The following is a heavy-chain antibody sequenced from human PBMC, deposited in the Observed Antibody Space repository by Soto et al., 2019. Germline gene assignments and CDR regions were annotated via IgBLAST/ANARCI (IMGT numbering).Heavy chain of an antibody. CDR3: ARAPPRYLLWSNDNWFDP. D-gene: IGHD3-10*01. Sequence: PSETLSLTCAVSGGSISSGGHSWSWIRQPPGKGLEWIGYIYHSGSTYYNPSLKSRVTISVDRSKNQFSLKLSSVTAADTAVYYCARAPPRYLLWSNDNWFDPWGQGTLVTVSS. V-gene: IGHV4-30-2*01. J-gene: IGHJ5*02. CDR2: IYHSGST. CDR1: GGSISSGGHS.